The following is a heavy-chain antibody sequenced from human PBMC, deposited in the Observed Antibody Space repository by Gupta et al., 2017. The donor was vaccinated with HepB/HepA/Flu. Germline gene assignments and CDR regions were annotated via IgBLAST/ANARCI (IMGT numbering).Heavy chain of an antibody. CDR1: GGSFSGYY. CDR2: INHSGST. V-gene: IGHV4-34*01. J-gene: IGHJ4*02. Sequence: QVQLQQWGAGLLKPSETLSLTCAVYGGSFSGYYWSWIRQPPGKGLEWIGEINHSGSTNYNPSLKSRVTISVDTSKNQFSLKLSSVTAADTAVYYCARFGIAARRFDYWGQGTLVTVSS. D-gene: IGHD6-6*01. CDR3: ARFGIAARRFDY.